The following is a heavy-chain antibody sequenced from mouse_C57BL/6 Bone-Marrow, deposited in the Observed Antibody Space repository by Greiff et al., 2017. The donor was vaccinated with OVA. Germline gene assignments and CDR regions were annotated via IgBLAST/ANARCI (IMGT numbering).Heavy chain of an antibody. CDR1: GYTFTNYW. J-gene: IGHJ2*02. CDR3: ADYGSRLCLHY. V-gene: IGHV1-59*01. D-gene: IGHD1-1*01. CDR2: IAPSDSYI. Sequence: VQLQQPGAELVRPGTSVKLSCKASGYTFTNYWMHWVKQRPGQGLEWIGVIAPSDSYINYNQKFKGRATLTVDTSSSTAYMHLSILTSEDSAVYYYADYGSRLCLHYWGQGTSLTVSS.